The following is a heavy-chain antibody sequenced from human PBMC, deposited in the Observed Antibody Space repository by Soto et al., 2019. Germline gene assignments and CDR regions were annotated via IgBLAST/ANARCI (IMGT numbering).Heavy chain of an antibody. D-gene: IGHD1-1*01. J-gene: IGHJ5*02. Sequence: QVQLVQSGAEVKKPGSSVKVSCKASGGTFSSYTMTWVRQAPGQGPEWMGGIIPIFGTANYAQRFQGRITITADVSTRTAYMELRSLTSDDTAVYYCAREGAGMAATFDPWAQGTLVTVSS. CDR3: AREGAGMAATFDP. CDR1: GGTFSSYT. CDR2: IIPIFGTA. V-gene: IGHV1-69*01.